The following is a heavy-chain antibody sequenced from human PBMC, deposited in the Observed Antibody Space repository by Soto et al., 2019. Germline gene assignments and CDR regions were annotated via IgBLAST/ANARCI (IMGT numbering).Heavy chain of an antibody. CDR2: IYSGGST. J-gene: IGHJ6*02. Sequence: GGSLRLSCAASGFTVSSNYMSWVRQAPGKGLEWVSVIYSGGSTYYADSVKGRFTISRDNSKNTLYLQMNSLRAEDTAVYYCARDHVDDSPFGYYYYGMDVWGQGTTVTVSS. CDR3: ARDHVDDSPFGYYYYGMDV. D-gene: IGHD3-3*01. V-gene: IGHV3-53*01. CDR1: GFTVSSNY.